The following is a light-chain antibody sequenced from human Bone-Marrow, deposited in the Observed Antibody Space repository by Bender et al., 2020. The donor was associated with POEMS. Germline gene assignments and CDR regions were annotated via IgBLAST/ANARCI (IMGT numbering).Light chain of an antibody. Sequence: QSALTQPASVSGSPGQSISISCTGTNNDVGGYNFVSWYQQLSGKAPRLILYAVNDRPSGVSRRFSGSKSGNTASLTISGLQPEDDGDYYCSSYTSVSTVIFGGGTKVTVL. V-gene: IGLV2-14*01. J-gene: IGLJ2*01. CDR2: AVN. CDR3: SSYTSVSTVI. CDR1: NNDVGGYNF.